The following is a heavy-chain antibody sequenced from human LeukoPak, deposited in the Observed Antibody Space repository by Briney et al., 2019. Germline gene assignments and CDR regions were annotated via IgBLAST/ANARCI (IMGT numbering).Heavy chain of an antibody. CDR3: AAEPIDYGGMYWYFDL. D-gene: IGHD4-23*01. Sequence: ASVKVSCKASGGTFSSYAISWVRQAPGQGLEWMGRIIPIFGTANYAQKFQGRVTITTDESTSTAYMELSSLRSEDTAVYYCAAEPIDYGGMYWYFDLWGRGTLVTVSS. V-gene: IGHV1-69*05. CDR2: IIPIFGTA. J-gene: IGHJ2*01. CDR1: GGTFSSYA.